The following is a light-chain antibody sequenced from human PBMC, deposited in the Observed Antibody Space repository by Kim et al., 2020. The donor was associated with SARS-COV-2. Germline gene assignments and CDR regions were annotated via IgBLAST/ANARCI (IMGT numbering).Light chain of an antibody. Sequence: QAVVTQEPSLTVSPGGTVTLTCGSSTGAVTSGHYPYWFQQKPGQAPRTLIYDTSNKHSWTPARFSGSLLGGKAALTLSGAQPEDEAEYYCLLSYSGARSVVFGGGTQLTV. CDR1: TGAVTSGHY. V-gene: IGLV7-46*01. CDR2: DTS. CDR3: LLSYSGARSVV. J-gene: IGLJ2*01.